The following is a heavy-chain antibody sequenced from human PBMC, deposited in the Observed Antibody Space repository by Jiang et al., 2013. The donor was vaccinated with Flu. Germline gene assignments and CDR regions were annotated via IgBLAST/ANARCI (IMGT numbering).Heavy chain of an antibody. CDR3: ARHLPSGTWYFDL. V-gene: IGHV4-59*08. CDR2: IYYSGST. CDR1: GGSMSSYY. Sequence: LLKPSETLSLTCSVSGGSMSSYYWSWIRQPPGKGLEWIGYIYYSGSTNYNPSLKSRVTISADTSKNQFSLKLSSVTAADTAVYYCARHLPSGTWYFDLWGRGTLVTVSS. J-gene: IGHJ2*01. D-gene: IGHD1/OR15-1a*01.